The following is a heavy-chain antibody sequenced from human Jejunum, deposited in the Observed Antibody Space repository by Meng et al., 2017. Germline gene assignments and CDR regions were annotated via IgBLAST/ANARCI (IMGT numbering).Heavy chain of an antibody. Sequence: GESLKISCAASGFTFSSYWMHWVRQAPGKGLVLVSRINSDGNSTSYADSVKGRFTISRDNAKNTLYLQMNSLRAEDTAMYYCARGPGYFDCLNYYYYGMDVWGQGTTVTVSS. J-gene: IGHJ6*02. CDR3: ARGPGYFDCLNYYYYGMDV. CDR2: INSDGNST. V-gene: IGHV3-74*01. CDR1: GFTFSSYW. D-gene: IGHD3-9*01.